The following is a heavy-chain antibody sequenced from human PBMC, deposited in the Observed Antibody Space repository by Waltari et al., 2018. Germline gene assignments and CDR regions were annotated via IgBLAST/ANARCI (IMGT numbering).Heavy chain of an antibody. Sequence: QVQLVQSGAEVKKPGSSVKVSCKASGGTFSSYAISWVRQAPGQGLGWMGGIIPIFGTANYAQKFQGRVTITTDESTSTAYMELSSLRSEDTAVYYCASDSRMITFGGVIVPDAFDIWGQGTMVTVSS. D-gene: IGHD3-16*02. V-gene: IGHV1-69*05. CDR1: GGTFSSYA. CDR3: ASDSRMITFGGVIVPDAFDI. J-gene: IGHJ3*02. CDR2: IIPIFGTA.